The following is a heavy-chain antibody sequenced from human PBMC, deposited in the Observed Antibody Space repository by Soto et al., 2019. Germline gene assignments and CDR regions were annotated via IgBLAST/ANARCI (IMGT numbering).Heavy chain of an antibody. Sequence: QVQLQESVPGLVKPSETLSLTCTVSGGSISSSYWSWIRQPPGKGLEWIGHISDSGRTNYNPSLKSRGTISLDTSKSQLSLKLSSVTAADTAVYYCARVRDCSGGTCYSWWFDPWGQGTLVTVSS. V-gene: IGHV4-59*01. CDR3: ARVRDCSGGTCYSWWFDP. D-gene: IGHD2-15*01. J-gene: IGHJ5*02. CDR1: GGSISSSY. CDR2: ISDSGRT.